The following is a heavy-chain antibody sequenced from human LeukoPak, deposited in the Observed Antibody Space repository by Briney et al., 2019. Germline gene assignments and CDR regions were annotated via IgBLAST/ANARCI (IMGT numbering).Heavy chain of an antibody. CDR3: ARGPYGDYVDALDY. J-gene: IGHJ4*02. CDR1: GFTFSNYS. D-gene: IGHD4-17*01. V-gene: IGHV3-48*01. CDR2: ISGSSGII. Sequence: GGSLGLSCAASGFTFSNYSMNWVRQAPGKGLEWVSYISGSSGIIDYADSVKGRFTISRDNAKNSLYLQMNSLRAEDTAVYYCARGPYGDYVDALDYWGQGTLVTVSS.